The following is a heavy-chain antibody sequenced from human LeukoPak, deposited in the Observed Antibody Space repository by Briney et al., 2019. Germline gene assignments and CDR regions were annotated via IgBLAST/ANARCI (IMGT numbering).Heavy chain of an antibody. CDR3: ARNKESNSWYPVFDY. V-gene: IGHV4-4*02. J-gene: IGHJ4*02. CDR1: GASISSNNW. D-gene: IGHD6-13*01. CDR2: IFHGGNT. Sequence: SGTLSLTCDVSGASISSNNWWSWVRQPPGQGLEWIGEIFHGGNTNYNPSLKSRVTISVDKSNNQFSLKLSSVTAADTAVYYCARNKESNSWYPVFDYWGQGTLVTVSS.